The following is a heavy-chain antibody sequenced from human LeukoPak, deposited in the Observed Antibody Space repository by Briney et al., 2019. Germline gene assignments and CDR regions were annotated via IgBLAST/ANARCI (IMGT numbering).Heavy chain of an antibody. CDR2: ISYDGSNK. D-gene: IGHD4-23*01. CDR3: ARATPSPDY. V-gene: IGHV3-30*04. CDR1: GFTFSSYA. Sequence: GGSLRLSCAASGFTFSSYAMHWVRQAPGKGLEWVAVISYDGSNKYYADSVKGRFTISRDNSKNTLYLQMNSLRAEDTAVYYCARATPSPDYWGQATLVTVSS. J-gene: IGHJ4*02.